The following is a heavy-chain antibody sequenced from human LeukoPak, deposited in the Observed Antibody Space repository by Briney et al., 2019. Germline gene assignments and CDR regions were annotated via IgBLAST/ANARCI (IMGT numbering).Heavy chain of an antibody. D-gene: IGHD1-26*01. Sequence: GGSLRLSCATSGFTLRYYQMNWVRQAPGKGLEWVSYINVVNGAIYYADSVKGRFTISRDLSKNTLYLQMNSLRAEDTALYYCARKYSGTNPFDYWGQGTLVTVSS. J-gene: IGHJ4*02. CDR1: GFTLRYYQ. CDR2: INVVNGAI. V-gene: IGHV3-48*01. CDR3: ARKYSGTNPFDY.